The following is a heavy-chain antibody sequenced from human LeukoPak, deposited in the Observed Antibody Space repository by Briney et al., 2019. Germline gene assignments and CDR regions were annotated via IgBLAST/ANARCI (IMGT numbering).Heavy chain of an antibody. J-gene: IGHJ4*02. D-gene: IGHD3-22*01. Sequence: GESLRLSCAASGFTFSNYAMTWVRQAPGKGLEWVSYISSSGSTIYYADSVKGRFTISRDNAKNSLYLQMNSLRAEDTAVYYCARDLYYYDSSGYPPFYWGQGTLVTVSS. CDR3: ARDLYYYDSSGYPPFY. V-gene: IGHV3-11*01. CDR1: GFTFSNYA. CDR2: ISSSGSTI.